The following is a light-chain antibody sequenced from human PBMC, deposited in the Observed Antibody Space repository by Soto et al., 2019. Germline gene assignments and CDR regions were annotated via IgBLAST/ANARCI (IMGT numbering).Light chain of an antibody. CDR1: ESIRTW. CDR3: QQYNRYPRT. CDR2: DAS. Sequence: DFQMTQSPSTLSASIGDRVTITCRASESIRTWLAWYQHKPGKAPKFLIYDASTLESGVPSRFSGSGSGTDFTLTISSLQPDDFATYYCQQYNRYPRTFGQGTKVDIK. V-gene: IGKV1-5*01. J-gene: IGKJ1*01.